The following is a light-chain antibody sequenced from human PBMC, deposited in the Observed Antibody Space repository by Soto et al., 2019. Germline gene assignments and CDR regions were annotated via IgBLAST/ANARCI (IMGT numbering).Light chain of an antibody. CDR2: GAS. CDR3: QQYNNWPRT. CDR1: QSVSNN. Sequence: EIVMTQSPVTLSVSPGERATLSCRASQSVSNNLVWYQQKPGQAPRLHIYGASTRATGIPARFSGSGSGTEFTLTINSLQSEDFAVYYCQQYNNWPRTFGQGTKVEIK. J-gene: IGKJ1*01. V-gene: IGKV3-15*01.